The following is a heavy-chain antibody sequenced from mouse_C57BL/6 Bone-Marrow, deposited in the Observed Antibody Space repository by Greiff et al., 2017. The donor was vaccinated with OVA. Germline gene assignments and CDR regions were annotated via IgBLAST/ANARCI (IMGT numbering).Heavy chain of an antibody. J-gene: IGHJ4*01. Sequence: VQLQQSGAELVRPGASVTLSCKASGYTFTDYEMHWVKQTPVHGLEWIGAIDPETGGTAYNQKFKGKAILTADKSSSTAYMELRSLTSEDSAVYYCRCDVRRDAMDYWGQGTSVTVSS. CDR3: RCDVRRDAMDY. CDR2: IDPETGGT. V-gene: IGHV1-15*01. D-gene: IGHD2-3*01. CDR1: GYTFTDYE.